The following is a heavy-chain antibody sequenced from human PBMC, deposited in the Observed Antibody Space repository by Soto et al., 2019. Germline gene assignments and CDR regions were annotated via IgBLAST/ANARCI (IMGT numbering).Heavy chain of an antibody. D-gene: IGHD2-21*01. V-gene: IGHV1-69*01. CDR1: GGGNLRDYR. Sequence: QVQLVQSGAEVKEPGSSVKVSCKASGGGNLRDYRTTWVRRAPGQGLEWMGGIIPKLGSANYAQNFQGRVTVTSDESTNTVYMELRSLRSDDTAVYYGARGGDGYPSGAVYWGQGTPVSVSS. CDR2: IIPKLGSA. CDR3: ARGGDGYPSGAVY. J-gene: IGHJ4*02.